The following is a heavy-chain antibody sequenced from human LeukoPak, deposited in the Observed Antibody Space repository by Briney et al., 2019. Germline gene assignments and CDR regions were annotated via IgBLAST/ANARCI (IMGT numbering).Heavy chain of an antibody. Sequence: SETLSLTCAVYGGSFSGYYWSWIRQPPGKGLEWVGEINHSGSTNYNPSLKSRVTISVDTSKNQFSLKLSSVTAADTAVYYCARGIQHWGQGTLVTVSS. J-gene: IGHJ1*01. V-gene: IGHV4-34*01. CDR2: INHSGST. CDR1: GGSFSGYY. CDR3: ARGIQH.